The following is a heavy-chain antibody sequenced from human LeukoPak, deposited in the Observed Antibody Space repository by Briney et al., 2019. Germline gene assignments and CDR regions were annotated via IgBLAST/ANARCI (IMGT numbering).Heavy chain of an antibody. CDR1: GFTFSSYS. Sequence: PGGYLRLSCAASGFTFSSYSMNWVRQAPGKGLEWVSCISKSSSYIDYAGSVKGRFTISRDNAKNSLYLQMNSLRAEDTAVYYCASSYCSGGSCYAFDYWGQGTLVTVSS. CDR3: ASSYCSGGSCYAFDY. V-gene: IGHV3-21*01. CDR2: ISKSSSYI. J-gene: IGHJ4*02. D-gene: IGHD2-15*01.